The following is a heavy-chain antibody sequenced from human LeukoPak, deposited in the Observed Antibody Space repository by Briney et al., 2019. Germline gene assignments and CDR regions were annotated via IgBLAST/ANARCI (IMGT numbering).Heavy chain of an antibody. Sequence: GGSLRLSCAVSGFIFSSYSMNGVRQAPGEGVEWVAGISYDGSNKYYADSVKGRFTISRDNSKNTLSLQMNSLRAEDTAVYYCARDELDAFDIWGQGTMVTVSS. CDR2: ISYDGSNK. D-gene: IGHD1-7*01. J-gene: IGHJ3*02. V-gene: IGHV3-30*03. CDR3: ARDELDAFDI. CDR1: GFIFSSYS.